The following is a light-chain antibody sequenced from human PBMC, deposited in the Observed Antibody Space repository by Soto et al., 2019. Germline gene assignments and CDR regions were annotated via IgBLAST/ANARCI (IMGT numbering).Light chain of an antibody. Sequence: ELVLTQSPATLSLSPGERATLSCRASQSVSTYLVWYQQKPGQAPRLLIYDASNRATGIPARFSGSGSGTDFTLTISSLGPEDFAVYYCQQRSKWPRTFGQGTKV. CDR3: QQRSKWPRT. V-gene: IGKV3-11*01. CDR2: DAS. J-gene: IGKJ1*01. CDR1: QSVSTY.